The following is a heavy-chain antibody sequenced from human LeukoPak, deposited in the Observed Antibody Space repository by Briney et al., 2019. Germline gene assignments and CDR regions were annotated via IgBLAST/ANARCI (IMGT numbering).Heavy chain of an antibody. CDR2: ISAYNGNT. V-gene: IGHV1-18*04. Sequence: GASVKVSCKASGYTFTGYYMHWMRQAPGQGLEWMGWISAYNGNTNYAQKLQGRVTMTTDTSTSTAYMELRSLRSDDTAVYYCARDVYCSGGSCFGVPTDIWGQGTMVTVSS. CDR1: GYTFTGYY. CDR3: ARDVYCSGGSCFGVPTDI. D-gene: IGHD2-15*01. J-gene: IGHJ3*02.